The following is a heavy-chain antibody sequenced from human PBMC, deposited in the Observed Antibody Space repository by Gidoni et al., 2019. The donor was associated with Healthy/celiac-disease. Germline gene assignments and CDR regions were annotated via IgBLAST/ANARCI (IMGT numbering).Heavy chain of an antibody. D-gene: IGHD6-13*01. J-gene: IGHJ4*02. CDR1: GGSISSSSYY. CDR3: ASGYSSSWYILHYYFDY. Sequence: QLQLQESGPGLVKPSETLSLTCTVSGGSISSSSYYWGWIRQPPGKGLEWIGSIYYSGSTYYNPSLKSRVTISVDTSKNQFSLKLSSVTAADTAVYYCASGYSSSWYILHYYFDYWGQGTLVTVSS. V-gene: IGHV4-39*07. CDR2: IYYSGST.